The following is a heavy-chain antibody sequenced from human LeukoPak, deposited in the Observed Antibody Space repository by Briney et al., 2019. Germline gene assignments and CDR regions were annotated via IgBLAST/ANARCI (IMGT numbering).Heavy chain of an antibody. Sequence: GVSLRLSCAASGFTFSSYWMHWVRQAPGKGLVWVSRINSDGSSTRYVDSVKGRFTISRDNAKNTLYLQMNSLRVEDTAVYYCGRGQPSYSSSIDYWGQGTLVTVSS. V-gene: IGHV3-74*01. CDR3: GRGQPSYSSSIDY. CDR2: INSDGSST. D-gene: IGHD6-6*01. CDR1: GFTFSSYW. J-gene: IGHJ4*02.